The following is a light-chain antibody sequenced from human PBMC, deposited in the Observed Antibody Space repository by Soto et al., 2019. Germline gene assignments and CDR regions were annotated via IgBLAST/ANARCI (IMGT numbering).Light chain of an antibody. CDR1: QSISSY. Sequence: DIQMTQSPASLSASVGDRVTITCRASQSISSYLNWYQQKPGKAPKPLIYAASSLQSGVPSRFSGSESGTDFTLTITSLQPEDFATHYCQQGYSNPITFGQGTRLEIK. CDR3: QQGYSNPIT. J-gene: IGKJ5*01. CDR2: AAS. V-gene: IGKV1-39*01.